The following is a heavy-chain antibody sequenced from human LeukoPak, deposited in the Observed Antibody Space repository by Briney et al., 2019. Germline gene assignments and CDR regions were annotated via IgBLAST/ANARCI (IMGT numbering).Heavy chain of an antibody. D-gene: IGHD2-21*02. Sequence: ASVKVSCKASGGTFSSYAISWVRQAPGQGLEWMGGIIPIFGTANYAQKFQGRVTITADESTSTAYMELSSLSSEDTAVYYCARAVVVTAIHPNYFDYWGQGTLVTVSS. CDR2: IIPIFGTA. J-gene: IGHJ4*02. CDR1: GGTFSSYA. V-gene: IGHV1-69*13. CDR3: ARAVVVTAIHPNYFDY.